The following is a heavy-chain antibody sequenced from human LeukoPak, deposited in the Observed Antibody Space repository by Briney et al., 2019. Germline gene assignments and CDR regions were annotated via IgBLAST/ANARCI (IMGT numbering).Heavy chain of an antibody. CDR3: ARIGGADTAMVGY. D-gene: IGHD5-18*01. CDR2: IYYSGST. CDR1: GGSISSSSYY. V-gene: IGHV4-39*01. J-gene: IGHJ4*02. Sequence: SETLSLTCTVSGGSISSSSYYWGWIRQPPGKGLEWIGSIYYSGSTYYNPSLKSRVTISVDTSKNQFSLKLNSVTAADTAVYYCARIGGADTAMVGYWGQGTLVTVSS.